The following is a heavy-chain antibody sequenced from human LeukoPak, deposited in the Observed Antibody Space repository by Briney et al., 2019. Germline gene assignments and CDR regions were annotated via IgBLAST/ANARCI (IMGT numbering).Heavy chain of an antibody. J-gene: IGHJ4*02. CDR3: AKVTMIVVVAWGFDY. D-gene: IGHD3-22*01. Sequence: GGSLRLSCAASGFTFSSYAMSWVRQAPGKGLEWVSAISGSGGSTYYADSVKGRFTISRDNSKNTLYLQMNSLRAEDTAVYYCAKVTMIVVVAWGFDYWGQGTLVTVSS. CDR1: GFTFSSYA. CDR2: ISGSGGST. V-gene: IGHV3-23*01.